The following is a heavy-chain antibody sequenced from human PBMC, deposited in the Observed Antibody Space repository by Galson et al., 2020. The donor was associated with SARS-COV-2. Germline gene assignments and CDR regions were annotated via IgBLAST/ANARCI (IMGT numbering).Heavy chain of an antibody. CDR3: AKDYRAITGKVYGMDV. V-gene: IGHV3-30*18. J-gene: IGHJ6*02. CDR2: TIYDGRTQ. D-gene: IGHD1-20*01. Sequence: GGSLRLSCAASGFMFSNYGMHWVRQAPGKGLEWVAVTIYDGRTQYYADSVKGRFTISRDNSKNTLYLHIISLSAEDTAVYYCAKDYRAITGKVYGMDVWGQGTTVTVSS. CDR1: GFMFSNYG.